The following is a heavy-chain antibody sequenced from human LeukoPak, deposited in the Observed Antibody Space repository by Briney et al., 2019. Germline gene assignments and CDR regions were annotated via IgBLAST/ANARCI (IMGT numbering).Heavy chain of an antibody. D-gene: IGHD6-13*01. J-gene: IGHJ3*02. CDR2: IYHSGST. V-gene: IGHV4-38-2*02. CDR1: GYSISSGYY. Sequence: PSETLSLTCTVSGYSISSGYYWGWIRQPPGKGLEWIGSIYHSGSTYYNPSLKSRVTISVDTSKNQFSLKLSSVTAADTAVYYCARAIRGSSWFRDAFDIWGQGTMVTVSS. CDR3: ARAIRGSSWFRDAFDI.